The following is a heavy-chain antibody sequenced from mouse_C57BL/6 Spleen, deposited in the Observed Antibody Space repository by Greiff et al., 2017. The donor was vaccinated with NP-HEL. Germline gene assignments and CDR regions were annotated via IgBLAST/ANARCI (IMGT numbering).Heavy chain of an antibody. J-gene: IGHJ1*03. Sequence: EVKLLESGGGLVQPKGSLKLSCAASGFSFNTYAMNWVRQAPGKGLEWVARIRSKSNNYATYYADSVKDRFTISRDDSESMLYLQMNNLKTEDTAMYYCVRQMVTTWGWYFDVWGTGTTVTVSS. CDR2: IRSKSNNYAT. D-gene: IGHD2-2*01. CDR3: VRQMVTTWGWYFDV. CDR1: GFSFNTYA. V-gene: IGHV10-1*01.